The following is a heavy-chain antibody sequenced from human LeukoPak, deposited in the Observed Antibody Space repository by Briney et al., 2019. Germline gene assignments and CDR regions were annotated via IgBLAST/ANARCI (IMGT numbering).Heavy chain of an antibody. Sequence: GSLRLSCAASGFXFRNYGMHWVRQAPGKGLEWVAVISIDGSEKYYADSVKGRFTISRDNSKNTLYLQMNSLRGDDTAVYYCANPQSRGYDYLDYWGQGTLVTVSS. D-gene: IGHD5-12*01. CDR1: GFXFRNYG. J-gene: IGHJ4*02. CDR3: ANPQSRGYDYLDY. V-gene: IGHV3-30*18. CDR2: ISIDGSEK.